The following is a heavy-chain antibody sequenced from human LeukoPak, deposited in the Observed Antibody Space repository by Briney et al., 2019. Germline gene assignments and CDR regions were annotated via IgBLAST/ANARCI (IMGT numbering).Heavy chain of an antibody. Sequence: GGSLRLSCLASGFTFSHYSMNWVRQAPGKGLEWVSSISSSSSYIYYADSVKGRFTISRDNAKNSLYLQMDSLRAEDTAVYYCARAYYGSGTSHFDSWGQGTLVTVSS. CDR2: ISSSSSYI. CDR3: ARAYYGSGTSHFDS. CDR1: GFTFSHYS. D-gene: IGHD3-10*01. V-gene: IGHV3-21*01. J-gene: IGHJ4*02.